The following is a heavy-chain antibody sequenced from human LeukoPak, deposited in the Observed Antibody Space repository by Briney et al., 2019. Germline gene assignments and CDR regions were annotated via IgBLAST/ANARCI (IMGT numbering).Heavy chain of an antibody. CDR1: GFPYGDYA. CDR2: IRSKAYGGTT. Sequence: GGPLRLSCTAYGFPYGDYAMSWLREAPGKGLVGVGYIRSKAYGGTTEYAASVKGRFTISRDDTKSIAYLQMNSLKTEDTAVYYCTRSYGDYEPNWFDPWGQGTLVTVSS. V-gene: IGHV3-49*03. D-gene: IGHD4-17*01. CDR3: TRSYGDYEPNWFDP. J-gene: IGHJ5*02.